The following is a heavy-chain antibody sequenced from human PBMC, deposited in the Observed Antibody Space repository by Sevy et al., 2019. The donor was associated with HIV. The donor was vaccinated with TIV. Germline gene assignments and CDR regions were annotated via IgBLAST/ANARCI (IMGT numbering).Heavy chain of an antibody. Sequence: GGSLRLSCAASGFTFSSYAMHWVRQAPGKGLEWVAVISYDGSYKFYADSVKGRFTISRDNSKNTLYLQMNSLRAEDTAVYYCARDILLVPTDYGEDYWGQGTLVTVSS. D-gene: IGHD4-17*01. CDR1: GFTFSSYA. V-gene: IGHV3-30*04. CDR3: ARDILLVPTDYGEDY. CDR2: ISYDGSYK. J-gene: IGHJ4*02.